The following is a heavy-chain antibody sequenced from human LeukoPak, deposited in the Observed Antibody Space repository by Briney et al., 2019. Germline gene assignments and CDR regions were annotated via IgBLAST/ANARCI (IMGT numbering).Heavy chain of an antibody. CDR3: AKVGDNVVVTAARVRWGRYIDV. J-gene: IGHJ6*03. D-gene: IGHD2-2*01. CDR1: GGSFSGYY. Sequence: SETLSLTCAVYGGSFSGYYWSWIRQPPGKGLEWIGVINHSGSTNYNPSLKSRVTISVDTSKNQFSLKLSSVTAADTAVYYCAKVGDNVVVTAARVRWGRYIDVWGKGNKGTVPS. V-gene: IGHV4-34*01. CDR2: INHSGST.